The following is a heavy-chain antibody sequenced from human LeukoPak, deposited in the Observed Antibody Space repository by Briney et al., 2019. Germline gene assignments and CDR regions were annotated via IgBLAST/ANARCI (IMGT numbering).Heavy chain of an antibody. CDR1: GGSISSGSYY. J-gene: IGHJ6*03. D-gene: IGHD3-10*01. Sequence: SETLSLTCTVSGGSISSGSYYWSWIRQPAGKGLEWIGRIFTSGSTKYNPSLKSRVTISVDTCKNQFSLKLSSVTAADTAVYYCAREGKITMVRGVIRYYYMDVWGKGTTVTISS. CDR3: AREGKITMVRGVIRYYYMDV. CDR2: IFTSGST. V-gene: IGHV4-61*02.